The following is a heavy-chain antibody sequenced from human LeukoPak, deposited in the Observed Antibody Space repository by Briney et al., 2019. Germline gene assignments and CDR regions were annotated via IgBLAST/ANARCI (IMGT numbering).Heavy chain of an antibody. J-gene: IGHJ4*02. V-gene: IGHV3-23*01. Sequence: GGSLRLSCAASGFTFSSSAMSWVRQAPGKGLEWVSNISGSGSGGSTYYADSVKGRFTISRDNSKNTLYLQMNSLRAEDMAVYYCAKSGYNRFGYWGQGTLVTVSS. CDR1: GFTFSSSA. D-gene: IGHD5-24*01. CDR2: ISGSGSGGST. CDR3: AKSGYNRFGY.